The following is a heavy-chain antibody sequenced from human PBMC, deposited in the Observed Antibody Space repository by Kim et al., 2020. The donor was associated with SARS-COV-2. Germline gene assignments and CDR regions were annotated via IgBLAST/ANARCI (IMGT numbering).Heavy chain of an antibody. CDR2: VFHSGST. CDR3: VRDRNTRWLVIDY. D-gene: IGHD2-15*01. V-gene: IGHV4-59*01. J-gene: IGHJ4*02. Sequence: SETLSLTCTVSGASISSYYWSWIRQSPGKGLEWIGYVFHSGSTDYNPSLKSRVAMSVDTSKNQFSLKLSSVTAADTAVYYCVRDRNTRWLVIDYWGPGTLVTVSS. CDR1: GASISSYY.